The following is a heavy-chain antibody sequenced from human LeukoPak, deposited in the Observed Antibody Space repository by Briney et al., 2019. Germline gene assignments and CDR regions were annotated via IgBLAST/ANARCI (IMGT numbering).Heavy chain of an antibody. Sequence: GRSLRLSCAASGFTFDDYAMHWVRQAPGKGLEWVSGISWNSGSIGYADSVKGRFTISRDNAKNSLYLQMNSLRAEDTALYYCAKDKTVARTGAFDIWGQGTMVTVSS. CDR3: AKDKTVARTGAFDI. CDR2: ISWNSGSI. D-gene: IGHD6-19*01. V-gene: IGHV3-9*01. J-gene: IGHJ3*02. CDR1: GFTFDDYA.